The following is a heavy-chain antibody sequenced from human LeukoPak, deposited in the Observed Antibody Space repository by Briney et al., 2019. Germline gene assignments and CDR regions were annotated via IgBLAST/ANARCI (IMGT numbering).Heavy chain of an antibody. CDR1: GYTFTSYA. V-gene: IGHV1-3*01. Sequence: ASVKVSCKASGYTFTSYAMHWVRQAPGQRLEWMGWINAGKGNTKYSQKFQGRVTINRDTSASTAYMELSSLRSEDTAVYYCARGFIVGATTGLYWGQGTLVTVSS. J-gene: IGHJ4*02. CDR2: INAGKGNT. D-gene: IGHD1-26*01. CDR3: ARGFIVGATTGLY.